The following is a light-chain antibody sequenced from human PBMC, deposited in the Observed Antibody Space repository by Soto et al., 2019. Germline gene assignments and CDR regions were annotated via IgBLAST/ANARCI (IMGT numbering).Light chain of an antibody. Sequence: EIVLTQSPGTLSLSPGERATLSCRASQSVSSNYLAWYQQKPGQAPRLLIYGASSRATGIPDRFSGSGSGTDFTLTISRLEPEDLAVYYCQQFRSSPYTFGQGTKVDIK. J-gene: IGKJ2*01. V-gene: IGKV3-20*01. CDR3: QQFRSSPYT. CDR1: QSVSSNY. CDR2: GAS.